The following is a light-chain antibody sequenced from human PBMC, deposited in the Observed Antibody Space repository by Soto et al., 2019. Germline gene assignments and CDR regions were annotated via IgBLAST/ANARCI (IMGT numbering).Light chain of an antibody. CDR3: QQYHLWPPWT. J-gene: IGKJ1*01. CDR2: GIS. V-gene: IGKV3D-15*01. CDR1: QDIGTS. Sequence: EIVLTQSPDTLSVSPGERATLSCRASQDIGTSLAWYQHKPGQAPRLLIHGISPRATGTPVRFSGGGSGTEFPLTISSLESDDCAVYYCQQYHLWPPWTFGQGTTVEIK.